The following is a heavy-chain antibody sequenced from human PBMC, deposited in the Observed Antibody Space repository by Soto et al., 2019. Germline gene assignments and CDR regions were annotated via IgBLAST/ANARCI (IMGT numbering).Heavy chain of an antibody. CDR1: GGSFSGYY. D-gene: IGHD4-17*01. CDR2: INHSGST. J-gene: IGHJ5*02. CDR3: ARHGERTIRSLNWFDP. V-gene: IGHV4-34*01. Sequence: SETLSLTCAVYGGSFSGYYWSWIRQPPGKGLEWIGEINHSGSTNYNPSLKSRVTISVDTSKNQFSLKLSSVTAADTAMYYCARHGERTIRSLNWFDPWGQGTLVTVSS.